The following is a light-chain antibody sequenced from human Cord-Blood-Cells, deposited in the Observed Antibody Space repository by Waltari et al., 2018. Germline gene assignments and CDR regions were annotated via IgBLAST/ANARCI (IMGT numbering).Light chain of an antibody. CDR2: GKN. J-gene: IGLJ1*01. Sequence: SSELTQDPAVSVALGQTVRITCQVDSLRSYYASWYQQKQGQAPVLVIYGKNNRPSGIPDRFSGSSSGNTASLTITGAQAEDEADYYCNSRDSSGNHYVFGTGTKVTVL. CDR1: SLRSYY. CDR3: NSRDSSGNHYV. V-gene: IGLV3-19*01.